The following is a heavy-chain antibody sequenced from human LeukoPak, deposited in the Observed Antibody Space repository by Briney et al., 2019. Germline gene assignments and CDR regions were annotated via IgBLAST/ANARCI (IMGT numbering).Heavy chain of an antibody. CDR2: IYHSGST. CDR3: ARLGYCSSTSCHNY. V-gene: IGHV4-30-2*01. D-gene: IGHD2-2*02. J-gene: IGHJ4*02. CDR1: GGSISSGGYY. Sequence: PSETLSLTCTVSGGSISSGGYYWSWIRQPPGKGLEWIGYIYHSGSTYYNPSLKSRVTISVDRSKNQFSLKLSSVTAADTAVYYCARLGYCSSTSCHNYWGQGTLVTVSS.